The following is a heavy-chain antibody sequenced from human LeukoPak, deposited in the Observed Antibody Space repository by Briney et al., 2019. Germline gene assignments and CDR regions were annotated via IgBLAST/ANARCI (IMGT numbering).Heavy chain of an antibody. J-gene: IGHJ6*03. D-gene: IGHD3-10*01. CDR3: ARGGEYYYGSGSYYNGGLYYYYYMDV. CDR2: IYTSGSS. CDR1: GGSISNYY. V-gene: IGHV4-4*07. Sequence: SETLSLTCTVSGGSISNYYWSWIRQPAGKGLEWIGRIYTSGSSNYNPSLKSRLTISVDTSKNQFSLKLSSVTAADTAVYYCARGGEYYYGSGSYYNGGLYYYYYMDVWGKGTTVTISS.